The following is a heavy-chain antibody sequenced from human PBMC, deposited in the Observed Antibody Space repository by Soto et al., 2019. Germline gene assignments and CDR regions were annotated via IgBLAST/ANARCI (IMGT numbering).Heavy chain of an antibody. CDR3: ASQYYYGSGRWRYYGMDV. J-gene: IGHJ6*02. D-gene: IGHD3-10*01. CDR2: INHSGST. V-gene: IGHV4-34*01. Sequence: SETLSLTCAVYGGSFSGYYWSWIRQPPGKGLEWIGEINHSGSTNYNPSLKSRVTISVDTSKNQFSLKLSSVTAADTAVYYCASQYYYGSGRWRYYGMDVWGQGTTVTVSS. CDR1: GGSFSGYY.